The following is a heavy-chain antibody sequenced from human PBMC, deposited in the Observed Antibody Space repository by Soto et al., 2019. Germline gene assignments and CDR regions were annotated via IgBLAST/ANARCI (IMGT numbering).Heavy chain of an antibody. CDR3: SRASLQLNFDY. Sequence: SETLSLTCAVSGGSISSGGYSWSWIRQPPGKGLEWIGYIYHSGSTYYNPSLKSRVTISVDRSKNQFSLKLSSVTAADTAVYYCSRASLQLNFDYWGQGTLVTVSS. J-gene: IGHJ4*02. CDR1: GGSISSGGYS. D-gene: IGHD5-18*01. CDR2: IYHSGST. V-gene: IGHV4-30-2*01.